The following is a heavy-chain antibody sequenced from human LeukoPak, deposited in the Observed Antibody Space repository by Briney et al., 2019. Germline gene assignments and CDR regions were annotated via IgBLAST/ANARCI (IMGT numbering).Heavy chain of an antibody. CDR3: ARGGSGWSPFDY. Sequence: SETLSLTCAVSGGSISSSNWWSWVRQAPEKGLEWIGEIFHTGIANYNPSLESRVTISIDKSKNQFSLKVISVTAADTAVYYCARGGSGWSPFDYWGQGTLVSVSS. CDR2: IFHTGIA. D-gene: IGHD6-19*01. V-gene: IGHV4-4*02. J-gene: IGHJ4*02. CDR1: GGSISSSNW.